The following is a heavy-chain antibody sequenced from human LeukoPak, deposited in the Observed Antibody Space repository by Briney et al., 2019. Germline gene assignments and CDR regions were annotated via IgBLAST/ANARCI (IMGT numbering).Heavy chain of an antibody. CDR1: GGSISSAY. V-gene: IGHV4-59*01. Sequence: SETLSLTCTVSGGSISSAYWNWIRQPPGKGPEWIGYVFHSGSTSHNPSLESRITMSLDTSKNRFSLKLASMTAADAAVYYCARGHPDTLDTFDIWGQGTLVIVPS. D-gene: IGHD2-2*02. CDR3: ARGHPDTLDTFDI. CDR2: VFHSGST. J-gene: IGHJ3*02.